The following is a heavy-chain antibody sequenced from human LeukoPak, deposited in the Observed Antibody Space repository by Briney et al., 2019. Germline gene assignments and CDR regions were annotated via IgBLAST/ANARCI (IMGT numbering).Heavy chain of an antibody. D-gene: IGHD4-17*01. CDR1: GGSFSGYH. CDR3: ARDDYGDYEAFDI. V-gene: IGHV4-34*01. J-gene: IGHJ3*02. CDR2: INHSGST. Sequence: SETLSLTCAVYGGSFSGYHWSWIRQPPGKGLEWVGEINHSGSTNYNPPLKSRVTISVDTSKNQFSLKLSSVTAADTAVYYCARDDYGDYEAFDIWGQGTMVTVSS.